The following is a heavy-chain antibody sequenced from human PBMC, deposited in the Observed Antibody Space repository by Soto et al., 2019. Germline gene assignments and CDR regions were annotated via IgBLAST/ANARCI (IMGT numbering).Heavy chain of an antibody. CDR1: GGTFSSYA. J-gene: IGHJ6*02. CDR2: IIPIFGTA. Sequence: QVQLVQSGAEVKKPGSSVKVSCKASGGTFSSYAISWVRQAPGQGLEWMGGIIPIFGTANYAQKFQGRVTITADESTSPAYMELSRLRSEDTAVYYCASSAAGGNHYYYGMDVWGQGTTVTVSS. V-gene: IGHV1-69*01. CDR3: ASSAAGGNHYYYGMDV. D-gene: IGHD6-13*01.